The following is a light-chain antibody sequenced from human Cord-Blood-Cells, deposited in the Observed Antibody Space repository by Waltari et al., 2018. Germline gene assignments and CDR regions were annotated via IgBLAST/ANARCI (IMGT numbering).Light chain of an antibody. CDR1: QSVSNSY. Sequence: EIVLTQSPGTLPVSPGERATISCRASQSVSNSYLAWYQQKPGQAPRLLIYGASSRATGIPDRFSGSGSGTDFTLTISRLEPEDFAVYYCQQYVSSPFTFGPGTKVDIK. CDR3: QQYVSSPFT. CDR2: GAS. J-gene: IGKJ3*01. V-gene: IGKV3-20*01.